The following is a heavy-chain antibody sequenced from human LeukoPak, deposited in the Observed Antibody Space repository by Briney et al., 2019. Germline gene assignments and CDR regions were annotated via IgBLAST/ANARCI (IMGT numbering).Heavy chain of an antibody. D-gene: IGHD5-24*01. J-gene: IGHJ4*02. CDR3: ARDPSRGEMATL. CDR1: GGSISSGDYY. V-gene: IGHV4-30-4*01. Sequence: SQTLSLTCTVSGGSISSGDYYWSWIRQPPGKGLEWIGYIYYSGSTYYNPSLKSRVTISVDTSKNQFSLKLSSVTAADTAVYYCARDPSRGEMATLWGQGTLVTVSS. CDR2: IYYSGST.